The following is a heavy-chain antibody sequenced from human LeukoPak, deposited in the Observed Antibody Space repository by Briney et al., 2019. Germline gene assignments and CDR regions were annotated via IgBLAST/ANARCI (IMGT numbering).Heavy chain of an antibody. J-gene: IGHJ4*02. V-gene: IGHV1-2*02. Sequence: ALVKVSCKASVYTFTGYYMHWVRQAPGQGLEWMGWINPNSGGTNYAQKFQGRVTMTRDTSISTAYMELSRLRSDDTAVYYCARGNDYGDYFDYWGQGTLVTVSS. D-gene: IGHD4-17*01. CDR2: INPNSGGT. CDR1: VYTFTGYY. CDR3: ARGNDYGDYFDY.